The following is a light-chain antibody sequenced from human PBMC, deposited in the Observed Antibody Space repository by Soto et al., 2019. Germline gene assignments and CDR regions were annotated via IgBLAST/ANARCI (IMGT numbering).Light chain of an antibody. V-gene: IGKV1-5*01. Sequence: DIQMTQSPSILSASVGDRVAITCRASERISNWLAWYQQKPGIAPKVLIYDASRLQSGVPERFSGTGSGTEFTLTISSLQADDIATYYCQQYKSYSYTFGQGTNLEI. CDR1: ERISNW. CDR2: DAS. CDR3: QQYKSYSYT. J-gene: IGKJ2*01.